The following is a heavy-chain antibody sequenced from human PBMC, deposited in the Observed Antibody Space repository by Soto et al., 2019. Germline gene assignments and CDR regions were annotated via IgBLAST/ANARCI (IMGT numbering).Heavy chain of an antibody. CDR1: GFTFNNYV. V-gene: IGHV3-23*01. CDR3: AKDLGYGGYSGD. D-gene: IGHD2-21*02. J-gene: IGHJ6*02. CDR2: ISASGVAT. Sequence: GGSLRLSCAASGFTFNNYVMTWVRQAPGKGLEWVSSISASGVATYYADSVKGRFTISRDNSKNTLSLQMSSLRAEDTAIYYCAKDLGYGGYSGDWGQGTTVTVSS.